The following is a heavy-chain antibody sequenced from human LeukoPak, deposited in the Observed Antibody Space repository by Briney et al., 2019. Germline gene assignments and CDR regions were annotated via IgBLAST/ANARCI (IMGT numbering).Heavy chain of an antibody. CDR2: ISSDGSNK. D-gene: IGHD1-26*01. CDR1: GFTFSSYA. Sequence: GGSLRLSCAASGFTFSSYAMHWVRQAPGKGPEWVALISSDGSNKYYADSVKGRFTISRDNSKNTLYLQMNSLRAEDTAVYYCARDASGGATMDYWGQGTLVTVSS. CDR3: ARDASGGATMDY. V-gene: IGHV3-30-3*01. J-gene: IGHJ4*02.